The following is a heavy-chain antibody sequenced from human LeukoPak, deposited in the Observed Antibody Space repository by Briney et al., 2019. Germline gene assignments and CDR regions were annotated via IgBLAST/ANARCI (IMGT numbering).Heavy chain of an antibody. D-gene: IGHD5-24*01. Sequence: GGSLRLSCAASGFTFSSYRINWVRQAPGKGLEWVSYISSSSSTIYYADSVKGRFTISRDNAKNSLYLQMNSLRAEDTAVYYCARGMATIDGYYYYMDVWGKGTTVTVSS. CDR1: GFTFSSYR. CDR2: ISSSSSTI. CDR3: ARGMATIDGYYYYMDV. V-gene: IGHV3-48*01. J-gene: IGHJ6*03.